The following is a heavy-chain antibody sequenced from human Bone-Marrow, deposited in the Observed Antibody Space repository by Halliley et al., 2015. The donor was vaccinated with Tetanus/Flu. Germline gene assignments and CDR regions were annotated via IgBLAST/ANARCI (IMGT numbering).Heavy chain of an antibody. D-gene: IGHD1-26*01. V-gene: IGHV4-59*01. CDR2: IYKRGIT. J-gene: IGHJ5*02. CDR3: ARDDSGSHGRFAP. Sequence: WISFIYKRGITSFNPPLKGRLTMSVDTSKSQFSLKLRFVTAADTALYFCARDDSGSHGRFAPWGQGALVTVSS.